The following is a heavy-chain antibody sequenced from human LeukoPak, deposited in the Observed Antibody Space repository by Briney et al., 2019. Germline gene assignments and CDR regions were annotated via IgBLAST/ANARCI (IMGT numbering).Heavy chain of an antibody. CDR2: IWYDGSNK. Sequence: GRSLRLSCAASGFTFSSYGMHWVRQAPGKGLEWVAVIWYDGSNKYYADSVKGRFTISRDNSKNTLYLQMNSLRAEDTAVYYCARDPALLWFGELLKYYFDYWGQGTLVTVSS. CDR1: GFTFSSYG. J-gene: IGHJ4*02. D-gene: IGHD3-10*01. CDR3: ARDPALLWFGELLKYYFDY. V-gene: IGHV3-33*01.